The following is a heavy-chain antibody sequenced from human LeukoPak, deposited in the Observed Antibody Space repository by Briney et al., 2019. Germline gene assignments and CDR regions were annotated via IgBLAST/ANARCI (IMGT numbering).Heavy chain of an antibody. CDR1: GFTFDDYA. CDR2: ISGDGGST. J-gene: IGHJ4*02. Sequence: GGSLRLSCAASGFTFDDYAMHWVRQAPGKGLEWVSLISGDGGSTYYADSVKGRFTISRDNSKNSLYLQMNSLRTEDTALYYRAKDVDVDTAMAFDYWGQGTLVTVSS. CDR3: AKDVDVDTAMAFDY. D-gene: IGHD5-18*01. V-gene: IGHV3-43*02.